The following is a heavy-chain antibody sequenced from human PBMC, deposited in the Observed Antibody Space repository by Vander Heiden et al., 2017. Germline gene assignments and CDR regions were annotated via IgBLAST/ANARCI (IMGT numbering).Heavy chain of an antibody. Sequence: QVQLVASGGVVVQPVRSLRPSCAASGFTFGRYAMHWVRQAPGKGLEWVAVISYDGSNKYYADSVKGRFTISRDNSKNTLYLQMNSLRAEDTAVYYCARDGEIFGVVTYANWFDPWGQGTLVTVSS. CDR3: ARDGEIFGVVTYANWFDP. V-gene: IGHV3-30*01. J-gene: IGHJ5*02. D-gene: IGHD3-3*01. CDR2: ISYDGSNK. CDR1: GFTFGRYA.